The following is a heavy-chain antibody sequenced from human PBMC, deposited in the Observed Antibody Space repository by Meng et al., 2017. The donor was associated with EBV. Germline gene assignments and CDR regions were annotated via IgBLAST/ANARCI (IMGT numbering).Heavy chain of an antibody. CDR1: GYPFSRCG. CDR3: ARGMRNFNF. V-gene: IGHV1-18*01. Sequence: QAELVQSGAAVKDPWASVKVSCKASGYPFSRCGISRVRQAPGQGPEWMGWISDYNGDTKYAQKFQGRVTVTTDTSTSTAYMELRSLRRDDTAVYYCARGMRNFNFWGQGTLVTVSS. J-gene: IGHJ4*02. CDR2: ISDYNGDT.